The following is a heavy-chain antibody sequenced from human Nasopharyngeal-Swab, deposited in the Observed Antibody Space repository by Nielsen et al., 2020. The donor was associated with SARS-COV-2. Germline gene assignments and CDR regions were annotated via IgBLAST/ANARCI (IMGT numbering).Heavy chain of an antibody. J-gene: IGHJ6*03. CDR2: LYTSGTT. V-gene: IGHV4-61*02. Sequence: WIRQPPGKGLEWIGRLYTSGTTNYSPSLKSRVTISVDTSKDQFSLMLSSVTAADTAVYYCARAILNLGRGDYMDVWGKGTTVTVSS. CDR3: ARAILNLGRGDYMDV. D-gene: IGHD1-1*01.